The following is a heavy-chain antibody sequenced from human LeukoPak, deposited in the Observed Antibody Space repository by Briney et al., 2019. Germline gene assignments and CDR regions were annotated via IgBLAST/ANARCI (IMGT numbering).Heavy chain of an antibody. CDR2: ISSSSSII. CDR3: TRESSYAFDI. CDR1: GFTFSGYS. J-gene: IGHJ3*02. Sequence: GGSLRLSCALSGFTFSGYSMTWVRQAPGEGLEWLSYISSSSSIIHYADSVKGRFTISRDNAKNSLYLQMNSLRDEDTAVYYCTRESSYAFDIWGQGTMVTVSS. D-gene: IGHD3-10*01. V-gene: IGHV3-48*02.